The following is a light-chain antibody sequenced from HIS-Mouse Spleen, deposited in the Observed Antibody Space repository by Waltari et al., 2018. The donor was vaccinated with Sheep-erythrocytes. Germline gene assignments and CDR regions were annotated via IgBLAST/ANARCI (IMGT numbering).Light chain of an antibody. CDR2: DAS. CDR1: QGISSA. V-gene: IGKV1D-13*01. J-gene: IGKJ1*01. Sequence: AIQLTQSPSSLYASVGDRVTITCRASQGISSALAWYQQKPGKAPKLLIYDASSSESGVPSRFSGSGSGTDFTLTISSLQPEDFATYYCQQFNNYPRTFGQGTKVEIK. CDR3: QQFNNYPRT.